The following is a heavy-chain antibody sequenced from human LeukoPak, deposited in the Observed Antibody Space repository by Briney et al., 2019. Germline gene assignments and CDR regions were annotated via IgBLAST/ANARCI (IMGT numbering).Heavy chain of an antibody. D-gene: IGHD3-3*01. J-gene: IGHJ3*02. CDR3: ARVRGVVMGSSDAFDI. V-gene: IGHV1-69*05. CDR2: IIPNFGTA. CDR1: GYTFNVYS. Sequence: ASVKVSCKASGYTFNVYSIHWVRQAPGQGLEWMAWIIPNFGTANYAQKFQGRVTITTDKSTSTAYMDLSRLRSEDTAVYYCARVRGVVMGSSDAFDIWGQGTMVTVSS.